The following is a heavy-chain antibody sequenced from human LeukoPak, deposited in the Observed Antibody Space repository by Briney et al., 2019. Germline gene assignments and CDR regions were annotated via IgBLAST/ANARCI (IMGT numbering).Heavy chain of an antibody. CDR2: IHYSGKT. J-gene: IGHJ4*02. CDR3: ARLRHRASTWSYLDY. CDR1: GCSISISSYF. V-gene: IGHV4-39*01. D-gene: IGHD6-13*01. Sequence: PSETLSLTCTVSGCSISISSYFWGWIRQPPGKGLEWIASIHYSGKTFYNPSLKSRVTISVDTSKNQFSLKVSPVTATDTAVYYCARLRHRASTWSYLDYWGQGTLVTVSS.